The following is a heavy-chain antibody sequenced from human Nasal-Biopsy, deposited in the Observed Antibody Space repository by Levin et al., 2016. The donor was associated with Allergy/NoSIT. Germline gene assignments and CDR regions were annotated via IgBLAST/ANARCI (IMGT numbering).Heavy chain of an antibody. D-gene: IGHD2-2*01. Sequence: GESLKISCAASGFTFSTYTMNWIRQAPGKGLEWVSSISGNSRYIYYANSLKGRFTVSRDNAKNSLFLEVDFLTAGDTAVYYCAREGCSSPSCRPNYYMDVWGKGTTVTVSS. J-gene: IGHJ6*03. V-gene: IGHV3-21*01. CDR1: GFTFSTYT. CDR2: ISGNSRYI. CDR3: AREGCSSPSCRPNYYMDV.